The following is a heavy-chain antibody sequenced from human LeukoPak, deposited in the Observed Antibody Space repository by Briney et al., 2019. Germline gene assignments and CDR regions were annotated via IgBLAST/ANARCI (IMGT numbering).Heavy chain of an antibody. CDR3: ARLTGYSSESWFDP. J-gene: IGHJ5*02. Sequence: PSETLSLTCTVSGGSINSYYCSWIRQPPGKGLVWLGYFYYSGSTNYNPSLKSRVTISVHTSKNQFSLKLSSVTAADTAVYYCARLTGYSSESWFDPWGQGTLVTVSS. CDR1: GGSINSYY. V-gene: IGHV4-59*01. CDR2: FYYSGST. D-gene: IGHD3-9*01.